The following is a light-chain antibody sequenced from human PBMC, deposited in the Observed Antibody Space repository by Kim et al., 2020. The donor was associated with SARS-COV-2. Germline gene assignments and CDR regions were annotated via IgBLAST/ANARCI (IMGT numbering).Light chain of an antibody. V-gene: IGLV1-51*01. Sequence: QSVLTQPPSVSAAPGQKIIISCSGTTTNIGKFFVSWYQQFPGTTPKLLIYDNDKRPSGIPDRFSGSKSGTSATLGITGLQTGDEAAYFCATWDSSLSAHVFGGGTQLTVL. CDR2: DND. CDR1: TTNIGKFF. CDR3: ATWDSSLSAHV. J-gene: IGLJ3*02.